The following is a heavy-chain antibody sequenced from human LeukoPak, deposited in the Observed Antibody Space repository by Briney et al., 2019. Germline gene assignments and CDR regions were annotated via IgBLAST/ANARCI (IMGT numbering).Heavy chain of an antibody. CDR1: GGSFSGYY. CDR3: ATAALYGRRAFDI. CDR2: INHSGST. V-gene: IGHV4-34*01. Sequence: SETLSLTCAVYGGSFSGYYWSWIRQPPGKGLEWIGEINHSGSTNYNPSLKSRVTISVDTSKNQFSLKLSSVTAADTAVYYCATAALYGRRAFDIWGQGTMVTVSS. J-gene: IGHJ3*02. D-gene: IGHD4-17*01.